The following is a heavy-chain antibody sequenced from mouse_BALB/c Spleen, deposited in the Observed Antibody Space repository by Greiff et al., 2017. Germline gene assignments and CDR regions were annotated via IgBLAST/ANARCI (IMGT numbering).Heavy chain of an antibody. Sequence: EVKLMESGGGLVQPGGSRKLSCAASGFTFSSFGMHWVRQAPEKGLEWVAYISSGSSTIYYADTVKGRFTISRDNPKNTLFLQMTSLRSEDTAMYYCARGGYYGNSYAMDYWGQGTSVTVSS. J-gene: IGHJ4*01. V-gene: IGHV5-17*02. CDR3: ARGGYYGNSYAMDY. CDR1: GFTFSSFG. D-gene: IGHD2-1*01. CDR2: ISSGSSTI.